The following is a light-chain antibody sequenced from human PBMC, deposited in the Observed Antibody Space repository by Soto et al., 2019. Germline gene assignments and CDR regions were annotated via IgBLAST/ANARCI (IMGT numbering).Light chain of an antibody. J-gene: IGKJ3*01. CDR2: AAS. Sequence: DIQMTQSAPSLTACVGDRVTITCRASQDIRNFVAWYQQKPGKAPKLLIYAASTLQSGVPSRFSGSGSGTDFTLTINSLQPEDVATYSCQKYSSVPVFGPGTKVEIK. CDR1: QDIRNF. V-gene: IGKV1-27*01. CDR3: QKYSSVPV.